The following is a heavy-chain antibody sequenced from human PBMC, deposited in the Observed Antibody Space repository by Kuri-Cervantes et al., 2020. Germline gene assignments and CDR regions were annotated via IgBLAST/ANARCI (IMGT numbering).Heavy chain of an antibody. D-gene: IGHD5-18*01. CDR1: GFTFRTYG. CDR2: IRYDGSDK. J-gene: IGHJ4*02. V-gene: IGHV3-30*02. CDR3: AREWIKLSPLFDY. Sequence: GESLKISCAASGFTFRTYGMHWVRQAPGRGLEWVAFIRYDGSDKYYEDSVKGRFTLSRDNAKNSLYLQMNSLRAEDTAVYYCAREWIKLSPLFDYWGQGTLVTVSS.